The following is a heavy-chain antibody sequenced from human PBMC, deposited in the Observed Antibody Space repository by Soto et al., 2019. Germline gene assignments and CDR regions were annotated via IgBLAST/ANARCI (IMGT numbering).Heavy chain of an antibody. CDR1: GFTFSSYA. D-gene: IGHD2-2*01. V-gene: IGHV3-30-3*01. Sequence: GGSLRLSCAASGFTFSSYAMHWVRQAPGKGLEWVAVISYDGSNKYYADSVKGRFTISRDNSKNTLYLQMNSLRAEDTAVYYCARSTGYCSSTSCYQDYWGQGTLVTVSS. J-gene: IGHJ4*02. CDR3: ARSTGYCSSTSCYQDY. CDR2: ISYDGSNK.